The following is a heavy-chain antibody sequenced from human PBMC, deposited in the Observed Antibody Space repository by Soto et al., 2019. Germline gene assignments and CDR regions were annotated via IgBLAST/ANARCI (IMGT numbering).Heavy chain of an antibody. Sequence: GGSVKFSCNVSRYTLTDLSMHWVRQAPGKGLEWMGGFDPEDGETIYAQKFQGRVTMTEDTSTDTAYMELSSLRSEDTAVYYCATAYGFEYYFDYWGQGTLVTVSS. CDR1: RYTLTDLS. CDR2: FDPEDGET. CDR3: ATAYGFEYYFDY. D-gene: IGHD2-2*03. J-gene: IGHJ4*02. V-gene: IGHV1-24*01.